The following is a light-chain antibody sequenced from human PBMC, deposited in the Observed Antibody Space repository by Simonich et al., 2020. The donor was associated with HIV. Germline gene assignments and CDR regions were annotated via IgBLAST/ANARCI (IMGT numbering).Light chain of an antibody. CDR1: QSISSY. V-gene: IGKV1-39*01. Sequence: DIQMTQSPSSLSASVGDRVTISCRASQSISSYLNWYQQKVGKAPKVLIYAASSLQSGGPSRFSGSGSGTDFTLTISSLQPEDFATYYCQQSYSTPYTFGQGTKLEIK. J-gene: IGKJ2*01. CDR3: QQSYSTPYT. CDR2: AAS.